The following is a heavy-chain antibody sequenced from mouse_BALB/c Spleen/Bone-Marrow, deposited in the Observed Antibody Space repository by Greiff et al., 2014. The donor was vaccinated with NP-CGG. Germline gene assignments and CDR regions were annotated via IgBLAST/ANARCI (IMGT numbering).Heavy chain of an antibody. CDR3: AIYYYGSSGFAY. D-gene: IGHD1-1*01. V-gene: IGHV14-3*02. CDR1: GFNIKDTY. Sequence: DVKLQESGAELVKPRASVKLSCTASGFNIKDTYMHWVKQRPEQGLEWIGRIDPANGNTKYDPKFQGKATITADTSSNTAYLQLSSLTSEDTAVYYCAIYYYGSSGFAYWGQGTLVTVSA. CDR2: IDPANGNT. J-gene: IGHJ3*01.